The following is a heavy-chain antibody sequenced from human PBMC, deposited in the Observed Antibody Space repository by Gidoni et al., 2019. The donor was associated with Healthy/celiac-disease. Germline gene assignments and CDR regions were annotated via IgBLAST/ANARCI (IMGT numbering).Heavy chain of an antibody. V-gene: IGHV4-31*03. D-gene: IGHD6-13*01. J-gene: IGHJ4*02. Sequence: QVKLQESGPGLVKPSQTLSRTCTVSGGSISSGGYYWSWIRQHPGKGLEWIGYIYYGGSTYYTPSLKIRVTISVDTSKNQFSLKLSSVTAADTAVYYCASLYSSSLGADFDYWGQGTLVTVSS. CDR1: GGSISSGGYY. CDR3: ASLYSSSLGADFDY. CDR2: IYYGGST.